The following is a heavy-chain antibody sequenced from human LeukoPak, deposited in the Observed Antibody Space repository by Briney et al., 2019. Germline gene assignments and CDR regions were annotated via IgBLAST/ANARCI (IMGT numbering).Heavy chain of an antibody. V-gene: IGHV5-51*01. D-gene: IGHD1-1*01. J-gene: IGHJ4*02. CDR2: IYPGDSDT. CDR3: ARQIQLTSNADY. CDR1: GYIFTSFW. Sequence: GESLKISCKGSGYIFTSFWIAWVRQMPGKGLEGMGIIYPGDSDTRYSPSFQGQVSISVDKSISTAYLQWSSLKASDTAFYYCARQIQLTSNADYWGQGTLVTVSS.